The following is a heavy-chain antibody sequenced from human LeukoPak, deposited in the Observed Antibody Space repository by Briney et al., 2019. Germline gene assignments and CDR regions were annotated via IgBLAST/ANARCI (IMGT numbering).Heavy chain of an antibody. CDR2: SHYTGST. V-gene: IGHV4-59*01. D-gene: IGHD5-12*01. Sequence: KASETLSLTCTVSGGSISSYYWSWIRQSPEKGLEWIGYSHYTGSTNYNPSLKSRFTMSVDTSKNQFSLKLSSVTPADTAVYYCANIEYSGHALGSWGQGTLVTVSS. CDR3: ANIEYSGHALGS. J-gene: IGHJ5*02. CDR1: GGSISSYY.